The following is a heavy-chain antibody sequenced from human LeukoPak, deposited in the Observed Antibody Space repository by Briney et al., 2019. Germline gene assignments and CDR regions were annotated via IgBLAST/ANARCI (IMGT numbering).Heavy chain of an antibody. Sequence: GGSLRLSCAASGFTFSSYAMSWVRQAPGKGLEWVSSISSSSSYIYYADSVKGRFTISRDNAKNSLYLQMNSLRAEDTAVYYCARDGVSYGSGSYYSPDAFDIWGQGTMVTVSS. D-gene: IGHD3-10*01. CDR1: GFTFSSYA. CDR3: ARDGVSYGSGSYYSPDAFDI. CDR2: ISSSSSYI. V-gene: IGHV3-21*01. J-gene: IGHJ3*02.